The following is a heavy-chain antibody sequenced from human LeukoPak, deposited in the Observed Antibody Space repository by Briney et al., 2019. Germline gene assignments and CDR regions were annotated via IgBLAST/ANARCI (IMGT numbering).Heavy chain of an antibody. J-gene: IGHJ4*02. CDR2: INHSGST. CDR3: ARFIGYSSSSWFGFDY. V-gene: IGHV4-34*01. Sequence: SETLSLTCAVYGGSFSGYYWSWIRQPPGKGLEWIGEINHSGSTYYNPSLKSRVTISVDTSKNQFSLKLSSVTAADTAVYYCARFIGYSSSSWFGFDYWGQGTLVTVSS. CDR1: GGSFSGYY. D-gene: IGHD6-13*01.